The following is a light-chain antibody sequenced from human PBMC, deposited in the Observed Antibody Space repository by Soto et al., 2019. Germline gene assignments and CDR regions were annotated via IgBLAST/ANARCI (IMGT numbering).Light chain of an antibody. Sequence: EMVLTQSPATLSLSPGERATHSCRASQSIRSNLAWYQHKPGQAPRLLIYDASNRATGIPGRFSGSGSGTDFTLTISNLEPEDFAVYYCQQRDNWPWTFGQGAKVEIK. V-gene: IGKV3-11*01. J-gene: IGKJ1*01. CDR2: DAS. CDR1: QSIRSN. CDR3: QQRDNWPWT.